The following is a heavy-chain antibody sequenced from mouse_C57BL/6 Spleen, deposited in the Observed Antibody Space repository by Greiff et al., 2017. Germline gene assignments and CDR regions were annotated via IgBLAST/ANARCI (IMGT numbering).Heavy chain of an antibody. V-gene: IGHV7-3*01. D-gene: IGHD3-2*02. CDR1: GFTFTDYY. Sequence: EVKLMESGGGLVQPGGSLSLSCAASGFTFTDYYMSWVRQPPGKALEWLGFIRNKANGYTTEYSASVKGRFTISRDNSQSILYLQMNALRAEDSATYYCARYDSSGYVGFAYWGQGTLVTVSA. J-gene: IGHJ3*01. CDR3: ARYDSSGYVGFAY. CDR2: IRNKANGYTT.